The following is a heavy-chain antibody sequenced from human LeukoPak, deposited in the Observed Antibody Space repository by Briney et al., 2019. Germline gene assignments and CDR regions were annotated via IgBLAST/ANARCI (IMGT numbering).Heavy chain of an antibody. J-gene: IGHJ6*03. CDR2: VIHSGST. D-gene: IGHD2-2*01. CDR1: GASFSGHY. V-gene: IGHV4-34*12. Sequence: SETLSLTCAVSGASFSGHYWNWLRQPPGQGLEWVWEVIHSGSTKYSPYLKSRVTISVDTTKKPSYLGQTSMRAADTAVYYCAAGCSPTNCYWYYYPDVWGEGTTVTVSS. CDR3: AAGCSPTNCYWYYYPDV.